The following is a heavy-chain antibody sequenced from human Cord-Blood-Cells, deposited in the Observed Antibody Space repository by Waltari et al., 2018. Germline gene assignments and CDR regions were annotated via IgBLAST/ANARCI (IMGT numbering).Heavy chain of an antibody. V-gene: IGHV3-7*01. Sequence: EVQLVESGGGLVQPGGSLRLPCAASGFTFSSYRMSWVRQAPGKGLEWVVNIKQDGSEKYYVDSVKGRFTISRDNAKNSLYLQRNSLGAEDTAVYYCARDNRGYCSGGSCYSVDWYFDLWGRGTLVTVSS. CDR1: GFTFSSYR. J-gene: IGHJ2*01. CDR3: ARDNRGYCSGGSCYSVDWYFDL. D-gene: IGHD2-15*01. CDR2: IKQDGSEK.